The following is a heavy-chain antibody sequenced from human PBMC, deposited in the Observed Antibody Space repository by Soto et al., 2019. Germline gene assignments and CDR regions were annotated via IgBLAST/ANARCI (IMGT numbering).Heavy chain of an antibody. J-gene: IGHJ2*01. CDR3: ARDLGGYSSRFDL. V-gene: IGHV3-21*06. D-gene: IGHD5-18*01. CDR1: GFSFSTSG. Sequence: EAQLVESGGGLVEAGKSLRLSCAASGFSFSTSGMNWVRQAPGKGLEWVAAISSSSTYTYYAESLQGRFTISRDNAKDSLFLQMNSLRTEETAVYYCARDLGGYSSRFDLWGRGTPVTVSS. CDR2: ISSSSTYT.